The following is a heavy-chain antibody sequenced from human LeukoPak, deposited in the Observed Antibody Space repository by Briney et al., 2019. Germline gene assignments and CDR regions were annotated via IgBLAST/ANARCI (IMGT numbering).Heavy chain of an antibody. CDR2: MNPNSGNT. Sequence: ASVKVSCKASGYTFSSYDINWVRQAPGQGLEWMGWMNPNSGNTGYAQKFQGRVTMTRNTSTSTAYMELSSLRSEDTAVYYCARGGRVQLWSDYWGQGTLVTVFS. V-gene: IGHV1-8*01. CDR1: GYTFSSYD. J-gene: IGHJ4*02. CDR3: ARGGRVQLWSDY. D-gene: IGHD5-18*01.